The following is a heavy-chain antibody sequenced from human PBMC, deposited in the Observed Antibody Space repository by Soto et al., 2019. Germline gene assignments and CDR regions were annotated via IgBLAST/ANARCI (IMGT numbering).Heavy chain of an antibody. J-gene: IGHJ4*02. CDR2: IIPLFASP. CDR3: PREGGDSGYAQSPFDY. Sequence: QVQLLQSGAEVKTPGSSVRVSCKTSGGTFTTFAVGWLRQAPGQGIQWIGGIIPLFASPHYAQKFRGRVTISADESTTTVYMELNGLTSDDTAVYYCPREGGDSGYAQSPFDYWGQGTLVTVSS. CDR1: GGTFTTFA. D-gene: IGHD5-12*01. V-gene: IGHV1-69*01.